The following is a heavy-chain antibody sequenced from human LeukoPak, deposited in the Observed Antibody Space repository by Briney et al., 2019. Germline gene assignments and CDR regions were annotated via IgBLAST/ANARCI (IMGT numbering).Heavy chain of an antibody. CDR3: ARDPAPSYYDSSGYYDINWFDP. D-gene: IGHD3-22*01. Sequence: SETLSLTCTVSGGSISSGSYYWSWIRQPAGKGLEWIGRIYTSGSTNYNPSLKSRVTISVDTSKNQFSLKLSSVTAADTAVYYCARDPAPSYYDSSGYYDINWFDPWGQGTLVTVSS. V-gene: IGHV4-61*02. J-gene: IGHJ5*02. CDR2: IYTSGST. CDR1: GGSISSGSYY.